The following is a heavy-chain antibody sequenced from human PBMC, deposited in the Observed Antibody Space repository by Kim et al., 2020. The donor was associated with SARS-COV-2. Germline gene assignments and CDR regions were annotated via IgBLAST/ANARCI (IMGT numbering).Heavy chain of an antibody. CDR1: GGTFSSYT. V-gene: IGHV1-69*02. CDR3: ARGSKTVGSSGDYYYYGMDV. D-gene: IGHD6-6*01. Sequence: SVKVSCKASGGTFSSYTISWVRQAPGQGLEWMGRIIPILGIANYAQKFQGRVTITADKSTSTAYMELSSLRSEDTAVYYCARGSKTVGSSGDYYYYGMDVWGQGTTVTVSS. J-gene: IGHJ6*02. CDR2: IIPILGIA.